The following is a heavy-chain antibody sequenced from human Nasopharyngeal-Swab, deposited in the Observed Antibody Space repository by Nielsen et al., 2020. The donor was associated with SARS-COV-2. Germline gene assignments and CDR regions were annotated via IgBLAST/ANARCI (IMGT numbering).Heavy chain of an antibody. CDR1: GFTFNSYV. D-gene: IGHD7-27*01. J-gene: IGHJ4*02. V-gene: IGHV3-23*01. CDR3: APDPNWGLGY. CDR2: ITVSGDAT. Sequence: GESLKISCAASGFTFNSYVMIWVRQAPGEGLEWVSYITVSGDATNYAESVKGRFTISRDNSKNLLYLQMNSLRVEDTATYYCAPDPNWGLGYRGRETLVTVSS.